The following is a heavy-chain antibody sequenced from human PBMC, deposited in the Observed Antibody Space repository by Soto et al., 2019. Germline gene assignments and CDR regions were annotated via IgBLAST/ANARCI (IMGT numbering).Heavy chain of an antibody. J-gene: IGHJ5*02. CDR2: IYYSGST. CDR1: GGSISSDGYY. Sequence: SETLSLTCTVSGGSISSDGYYWSWIRQHPGKGLEWIGYIYYSGSTYYNPSLKSRVTISVDTSKNQFSLKLSSVTAADTAVYYCAREKEGWFDPWGQGTLVTDSS. V-gene: IGHV4-31*03. CDR3: AREKEGWFDP.